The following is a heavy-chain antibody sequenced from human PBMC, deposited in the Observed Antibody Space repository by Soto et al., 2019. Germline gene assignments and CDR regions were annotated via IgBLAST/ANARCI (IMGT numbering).Heavy chain of an antibody. D-gene: IGHD5-18*01. CDR2: ISGSGGST. CDR3: ALRGDRYSYGPGAFDI. CDR1: GFTFSSYA. V-gene: IGHV3-23*01. J-gene: IGHJ3*02. Sequence: GGSLRLSCAASGFTFSSYAMSWVRQAPGKGLEWVSAISGSGGSTYYADSVKGRFTISRDNSKNTLYLQMNSLRAEDTAVYYCALRGDRYSYGPGAFDIWGQGTMVTVSS.